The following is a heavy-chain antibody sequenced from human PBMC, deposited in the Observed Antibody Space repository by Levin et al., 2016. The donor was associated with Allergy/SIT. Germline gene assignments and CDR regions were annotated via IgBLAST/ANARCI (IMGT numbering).Heavy chain of an antibody. D-gene: IGHD5-12*01. V-gene: IGHV2-5*01. CDR3: AHSGLRLYYYGMDV. CDR2: IYWNDDK. J-gene: IGHJ6*02. Sequence: WIHQPPGKALEWLALIYWNDDKLYSPSLKSRLTITKDTSKSQVVLTLTNMDPVDTATYYCAHSGLRLYYYGMDVWGQGTTVTVSS.